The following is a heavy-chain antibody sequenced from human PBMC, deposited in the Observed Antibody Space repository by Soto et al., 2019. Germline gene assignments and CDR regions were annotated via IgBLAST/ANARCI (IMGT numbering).Heavy chain of an antibody. CDR3: ARGPSLRWHSYYFEY. D-gene: IGHD4-17*01. Sequence: GGSLRLSCAASGFTFSSNGMHWVRQAPGKGLEWVAVIWYDGSNKYYADSVKGRFTISRDNSKNTLYLQMNSLRVEDTAVYYCARGPSLRWHSYYFEYWGQGTLVTVSS. CDR1: GFTFSSNG. J-gene: IGHJ4*02. CDR2: IWYDGSNK. V-gene: IGHV3-33*01.